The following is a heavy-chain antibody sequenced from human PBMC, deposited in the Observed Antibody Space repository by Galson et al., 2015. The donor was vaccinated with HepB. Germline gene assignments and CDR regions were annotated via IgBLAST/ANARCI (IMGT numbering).Heavy chain of an antibody. CDR2: IYWNDDK. CDR1: GFSLSTSGVG. CDR3: ALNYYGDSFDY. D-gene: IGHD4-17*01. V-gene: IGHV2-5*01. J-gene: IGHJ4*02. Sequence: PALVKPTQTLTLTCTFSGFSLSTSGVGVGWIRQPPGKALEWLALIYWNDDKRYSPSLKSRLTITKDTSKNQVVLTMTNMGPVDTATYYCALNYYGDSFDYWGQGTLFTVSS.